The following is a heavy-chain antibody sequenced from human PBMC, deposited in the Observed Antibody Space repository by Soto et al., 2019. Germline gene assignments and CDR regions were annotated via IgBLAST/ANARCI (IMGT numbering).Heavy chain of an antibody. CDR2: TYYRSKWYN. D-gene: IGHD2-15*01. J-gene: IGHJ3*02. V-gene: IGHV6-1*01. Sequence: SQTLSLTCAISGDSVSSNSAAWNWIRQSPSRGLEWLGRTYYRSKWYNDYAVSVKSRITINPDTSKNQFSLQLNSVTPEDTAVYYCASHHCSGGSCYPADAFDIWGQGTMVTVSS. CDR1: GDSVSSNSAA. CDR3: ASHHCSGGSCYPADAFDI.